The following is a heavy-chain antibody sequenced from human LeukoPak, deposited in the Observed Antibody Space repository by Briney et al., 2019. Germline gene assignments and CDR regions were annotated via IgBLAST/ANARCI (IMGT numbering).Heavy chain of an antibody. CDR2: ISYDGSNK. CDR3: ARGSDGYSSSWLYYYYYGMDV. CDR1: GFTFSSYA. J-gene: IGHJ6*02. D-gene: IGHD6-13*01. V-gene: IGHV3-30-3*01. Sequence: PGGSLRLSCAASGFTFSSYAMHWVRQAPGKGLEWVAVISYDGSNKYYADSVKGRFTISRDNSKNTLYLQMNSLRAEDTAVYYCARGSDGYSSSWLYYYYYGMDVWGQGTTVTVSS.